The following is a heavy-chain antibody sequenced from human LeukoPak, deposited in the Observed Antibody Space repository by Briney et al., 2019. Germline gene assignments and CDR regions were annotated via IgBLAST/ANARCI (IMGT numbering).Heavy chain of an antibody. V-gene: IGHV4-38-2*02. CDR2: ISHSGST. D-gene: IGHD1-14*01. CDR3: ARVTSRLSWFDP. Sequence: SETLSLTCTVSGYSISSGYYWGWIRQPPGKGLEWIGSISHSGSTYYKPSLKSRVTISVDTSKNQFSLKLRSVTAADTAVYYCARVTSRLSWFDPWGQGTLVTVSS. J-gene: IGHJ5*02. CDR1: GYSISSGYY.